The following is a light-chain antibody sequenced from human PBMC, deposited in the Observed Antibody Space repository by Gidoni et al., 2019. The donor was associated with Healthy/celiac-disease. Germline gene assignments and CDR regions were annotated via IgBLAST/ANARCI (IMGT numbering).Light chain of an antibody. CDR2: WAS. J-gene: IGKJ1*01. V-gene: IGKV4-1*01. CDR3: QQYYITPPWT. Sequence: DIVMTQSPDYLAVSLGERATINCQSSQSVLYSSNNKNYLAWYQQKPGQPPKLLIYWASTRESGVPDRFCGSGSGTDFTLTISSLQAEDVAVYYCQQYYITPPWTFGQGTKVEIK. CDR1: QSVLYSSNNKNY.